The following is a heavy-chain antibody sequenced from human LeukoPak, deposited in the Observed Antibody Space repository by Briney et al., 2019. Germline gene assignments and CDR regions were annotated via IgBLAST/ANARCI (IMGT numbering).Heavy chain of an antibody. D-gene: IGHD6-13*01. J-gene: IGHJ4*02. CDR2: ISYDGRNK. CDR3: AKGDSSSWQLDY. Sequence: GGSLRLSCAASRFTFSSYGMHWVRQAPGKGLEWVAVISYDGRNKNYADSVKGRFTISRDSSKNTLYLQMNSLRVEDTAVYYCAKGDSSSWQLDYWGQGTLVTVSS. CDR1: RFTFSSYG. V-gene: IGHV3-30*18.